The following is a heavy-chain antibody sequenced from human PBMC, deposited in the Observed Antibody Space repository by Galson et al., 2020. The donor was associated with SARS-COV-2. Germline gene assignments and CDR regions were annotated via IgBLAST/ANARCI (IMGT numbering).Heavy chain of an antibody. CDR1: GGSTSSGGYY. D-gene: IGHD3-3*01. V-gene: IGHV4-31*03. CDR2: IYYSGST. J-gene: IGHJ3*02. Sequence: SETLSLTCTVSGGSTSSGGYYWSWIRQHPGKGREWNGYIYYSGSTYYNPSLKSRATITVDTSKNQFSLKLSSVTAADPAVYYWARGNGITIFGVVIIGAFDIWGQGTMVTVSS. CDR3: ARGNGITIFGVVIIGAFDI.